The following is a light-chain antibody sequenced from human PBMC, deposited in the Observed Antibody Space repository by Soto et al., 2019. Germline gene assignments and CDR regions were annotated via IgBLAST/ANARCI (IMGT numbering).Light chain of an antibody. CDR1: QSVSSNY. Sequence: EIVLTQSPGTLSLSPGERATLSCRASQSVSSNYLAWYQQKPGQAPRLLIYVASSRATGIPDRFSGSGAGTDFTLTISRLEPEDFAVYYCQQYGSSPMTFGQGTRLEIK. V-gene: IGKV3-20*01. CDR2: VAS. CDR3: QQYGSSPMT. J-gene: IGKJ5*01.